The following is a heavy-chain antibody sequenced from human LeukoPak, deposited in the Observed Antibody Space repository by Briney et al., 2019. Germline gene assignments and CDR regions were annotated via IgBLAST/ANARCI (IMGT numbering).Heavy chain of an antibody. V-gene: IGHV1-46*01. CDR2: INPSGGST. Sequence: ASVKVSCKASGYTFTSYYMHWVRQAPGQGLEWMGIINPSGGSTSYAQKFQGRVTMTRDTSTSTVYMELSRLRSDDTAVYYCARDFHTPGVGYYMDVWGKGTTVTVSS. CDR3: ARDFHTPGVGYYMDV. J-gene: IGHJ6*03. CDR1: GYTFTSYY. D-gene: IGHD3-10*01.